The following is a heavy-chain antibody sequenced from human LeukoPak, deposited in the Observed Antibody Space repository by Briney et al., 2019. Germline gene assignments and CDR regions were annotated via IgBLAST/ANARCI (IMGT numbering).Heavy chain of an antibody. J-gene: IGHJ6*02. Sequence: SETLSLTCAVYGGSFSGYYWSWIRQPPGKGLEWIGEINHSGSTNYNPSLKSRVTISVDTSKNQFSLKLSSVTAADTAVYYCARGPIATYYDSSGYWPKYYYHGMDVWGQGTTVTVSS. V-gene: IGHV4-34*01. D-gene: IGHD3-22*01. CDR2: INHSGST. CDR1: GGSFSGYY. CDR3: ARGPIATYYDSSGYWPKYYYHGMDV.